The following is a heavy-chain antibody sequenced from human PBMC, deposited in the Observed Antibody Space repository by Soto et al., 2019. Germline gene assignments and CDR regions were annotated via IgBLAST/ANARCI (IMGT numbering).Heavy chain of an antibody. J-gene: IGHJ4*02. CDR2: IWYDGSNK. Sequence: QVQLVESGGGVVQPGRSLRLSCAASGFTFSSYGMHGVRQAPGKGLEWVAVIWYDGSNKYYADSVKGRFTISRDNSKNTLYLQRNSLRAEDTAVYYCARGPYGGTRLVDYWGQGTLVTVSS. CDR1: GFTFSSYG. V-gene: IGHV3-33*01. CDR3: ARGPYGGTRLVDY. D-gene: IGHD4-17*01.